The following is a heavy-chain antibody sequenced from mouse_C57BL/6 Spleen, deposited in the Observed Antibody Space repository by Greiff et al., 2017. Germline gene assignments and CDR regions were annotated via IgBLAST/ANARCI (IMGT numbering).Heavy chain of an antibody. CDR2: IYPRSGNT. CDR1: GYTFTSYG. J-gene: IGHJ4*01. Sequence: QVQLQQSGAELARPGASVKLSCKASGYTFTSYGISWVKQRTGQGLEWIGEIYPRSGNTYYNEQFKGKATLTADTSSSTAYMELRSLTSEDSAVYFCARGSTVGAPAMDYWGQGTSVTVSS. D-gene: IGHD1-1*01. V-gene: IGHV1-81*01. CDR3: ARGSTVGAPAMDY.